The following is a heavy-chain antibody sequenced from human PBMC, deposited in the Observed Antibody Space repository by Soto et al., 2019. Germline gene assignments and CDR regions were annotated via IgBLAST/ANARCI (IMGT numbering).Heavy chain of an antibody. CDR3: AAAGSYYGSGRTPDFDY. CDR2: IVVGSGNT. D-gene: IGHD3-10*01. Sequence: QMQLVQSGPEVKKPGTSVKVSCKASGFTFTSSAVQWVRQARGQRLEWIGWIVVGSGNTNYAQKLQERDTLTRDMSTSTAYRERSSLRSEDTAVYYCAAAGSYYGSGRTPDFDYWGQGTLVTVSS. CDR1: GFTFTSSA. V-gene: IGHV1-58*01. J-gene: IGHJ4*02.